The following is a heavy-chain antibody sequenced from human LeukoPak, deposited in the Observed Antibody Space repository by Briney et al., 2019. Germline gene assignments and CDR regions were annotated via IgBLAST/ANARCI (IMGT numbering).Heavy chain of an antibody. Sequence: AGSLRLSCAASGFTFSIFTMSWVRQAPGKGLEWISTINSNGDSTYYADSVKGRFTISRDNSKNTVFLQMNSLRAEDTAVYYCAKDGLCPNVCPTKIAVAGYFDYWGQGILVTVSS. D-gene: IGHD6-19*01. CDR3: AKDGLCPNVCPTKIAVAGYFDY. CDR1: GFTFSIFT. J-gene: IGHJ4*02. V-gene: IGHV3-23*01. CDR2: INSNGDST.